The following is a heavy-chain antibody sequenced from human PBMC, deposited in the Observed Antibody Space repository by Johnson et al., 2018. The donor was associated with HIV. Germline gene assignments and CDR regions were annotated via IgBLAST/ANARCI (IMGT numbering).Heavy chain of an antibody. Sequence: VQLVESGGGLVQPGGSLRLSCAASGFTFSSYAMSWVRQAPGKGLEWVSGISGNSDSTYYADSVKGRFTISRDNSKNTLYLQMNSLRAEETAVYYCARGSRYSIASPFDIWGQGTMVTVSS. J-gene: IGHJ3*02. V-gene: IGHV3-23*04. CDR1: GFTFSSYA. CDR2: ISGNSDST. D-gene: IGHD6-13*01. CDR3: ARGSRYSIASPFDI.